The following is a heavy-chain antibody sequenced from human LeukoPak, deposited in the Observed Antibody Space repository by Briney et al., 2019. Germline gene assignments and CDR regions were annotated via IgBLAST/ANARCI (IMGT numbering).Heavy chain of an antibody. D-gene: IGHD3-22*01. CDR3: ASTDSSGYSAGVDY. CDR1: GGSISSYY. CDR2: IYYSGST. J-gene: IGHJ4*02. V-gene: IGHV4-59*01. Sequence: SETLSLTCTVSGGSISSYYWSWIRQPPGKGLEWIGYIYYSGSTNYNPSLKSRVTISVDTSKNQFSLKLSSVTAADTAVYYCASTDSSGYSAGVDYWGQGTLVTVSS.